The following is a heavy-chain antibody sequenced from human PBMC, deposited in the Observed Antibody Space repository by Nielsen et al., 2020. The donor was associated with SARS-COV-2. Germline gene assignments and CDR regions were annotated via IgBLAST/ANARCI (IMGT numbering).Heavy chain of an antibody. CDR3: ARVGGIAVAGTGG. CDR1: GGSISSSSYY. V-gene: IGHV4-39*01. J-gene: IGHJ4*02. Sequence: SETLSLTCTVSGGSISSSSYYWGWIRQPPGKGLEWIGSIYYSGSTYYNPSLKSRVTISVDTSKNQFSLKLSPVTAADTAVYYCARVGGIAVAGTGGWGQGTLVTVSS. D-gene: IGHD6-19*01. CDR2: IYYSGST.